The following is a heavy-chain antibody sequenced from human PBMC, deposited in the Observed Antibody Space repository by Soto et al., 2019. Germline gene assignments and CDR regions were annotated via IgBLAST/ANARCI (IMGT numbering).Heavy chain of an antibody. CDR1: GYTFTRYG. CDR2: ISGYNGDT. D-gene: IGHD2-8*01. V-gene: IGHV1-18*01. J-gene: IGHJ6*02. CDR3: AKNGQPPYYYYGMDV. Sequence: QGQLVQSGAEVKKPGASVKVSCKASGYTFTRYGTSWVRQAPGQGLEWMGRISGYNGDTNYAQKFQGRVTMTIDTSTLTTYMELRSLTSDDTAVYYCAKNGQPPYYYYGMDVWGQGTTVTVSS.